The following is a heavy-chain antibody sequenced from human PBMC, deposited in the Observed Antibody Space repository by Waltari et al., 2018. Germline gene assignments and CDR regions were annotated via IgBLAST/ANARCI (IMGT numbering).Heavy chain of an antibody. V-gene: IGHV3-48*04. CDR2: ISSSSSTI. CDR1: GFPFSGYG. Sequence: EVQLVESGGGLVQPGGSLKVSCAASGFPFSGYGMNWVRQAPAKGLEWVSYISSSSSTISYADSVKGRFTISRDNAKNSLYLQMDSLRVEDTAVYYCARVRGGYYMDVWGEGTTVTVSS. CDR3: ARVRGGYYMDV. D-gene: IGHD6-25*01. J-gene: IGHJ6*03.